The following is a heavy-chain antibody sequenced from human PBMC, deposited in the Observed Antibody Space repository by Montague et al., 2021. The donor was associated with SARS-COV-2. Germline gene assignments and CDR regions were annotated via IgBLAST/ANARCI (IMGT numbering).Heavy chain of an antibody. V-gene: IGHV4-39*01. Sequence: SETLSLTCTVSGGSVSSSSYYWGWIRQPPGKGLEWIGSIYYSGSTHYNPSLKSRVTISVDTSKNQLSLKLSSVTAADTAVYYCARRGDYGGPRFDYWGQGTLVSVSS. CDR2: IYYSGST. CDR3: ARRGDYGGPRFDY. D-gene: IGHD4-23*01. J-gene: IGHJ4*02. CDR1: GGSVSSSSYY.